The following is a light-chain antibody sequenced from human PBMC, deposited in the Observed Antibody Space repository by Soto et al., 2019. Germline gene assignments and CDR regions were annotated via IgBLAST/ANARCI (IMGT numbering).Light chain of an antibody. V-gene: IGKV3-20*01. Sequence: IVLTQSPGTLSLSPGERTTHSCRASQNVSTSYLAWYQQKHGQAPRLLIYGASSRATVIPDRFSGSVSGTDFTLTISRLEPEDFAVYYCQQYGSSPWTFGQGTKVDIK. CDR3: QQYGSSPWT. CDR1: QNVSTSY. CDR2: GAS. J-gene: IGKJ1*01.